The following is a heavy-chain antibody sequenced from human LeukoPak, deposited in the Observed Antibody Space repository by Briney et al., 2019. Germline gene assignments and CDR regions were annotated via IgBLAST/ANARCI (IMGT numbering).Heavy chain of an antibody. V-gene: IGHV3-53*01. CDR3: ARDSQGIDGSFDY. Sequence: PGGSLRLSCAASGFTVSSNYMSWVRQAPGKGLEWDSVIYSGGSTYYADSVKGRFTISRDNSKNTLYPQMNSLRAEDTAVYYCARDSQGIDGSFDYWGQGTLVTVSS. J-gene: IGHJ4*02. CDR1: GFTVSSNY. D-gene: IGHD5-24*01. CDR2: IYSGGST.